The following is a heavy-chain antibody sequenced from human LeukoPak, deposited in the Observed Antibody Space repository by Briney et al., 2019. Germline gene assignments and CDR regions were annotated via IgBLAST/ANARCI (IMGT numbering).Heavy chain of an antibody. J-gene: IGHJ4*02. CDR2: IIPIFGTA. V-gene: IGHV1-69*05. D-gene: IGHD5-24*01. CDR1: GGTFSSYA. Sequence: SVKVSCKASGGTFSSYAISWVRQAPGQGLEWMGGIIPIFGTANYAQKFQGRVTIITDESTSTAYMELSSLRSEDTAVYYCAREGVEMATKYYFDYWGQGTLVTVSS. CDR3: AREGVEMATKYYFDY.